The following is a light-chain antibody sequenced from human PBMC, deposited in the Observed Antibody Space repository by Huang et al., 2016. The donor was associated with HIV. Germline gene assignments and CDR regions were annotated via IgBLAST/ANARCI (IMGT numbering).Light chain of an antibody. V-gene: IGKV2-28*01. Sequence: DIVMTQSPLSLTVTPGEPASISCMSSQSLLHSNTYNYLDWYLQKPGQSPQVLIYLGSNRAAGVPDRVSGSGSGTDFTLKISRVEAEDVGIYYCMQSLETPWTFGQGTKVEIK. CDR2: LGS. CDR1: QSLLHSNTYNY. CDR3: MQSLETPWT. J-gene: IGKJ1*01.